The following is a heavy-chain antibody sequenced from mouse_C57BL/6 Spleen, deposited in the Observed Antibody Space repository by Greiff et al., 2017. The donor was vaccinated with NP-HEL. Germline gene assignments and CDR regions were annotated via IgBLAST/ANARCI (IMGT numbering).Heavy chain of an antibody. CDR1: GYTFTSYW. J-gene: IGHJ2*01. Sequence: VQLQQPGAELVKPGASVKLSCKASGYTFTSYWMQWVKQRPGQGLEWIGEIEPYDSYTNYNQKFKGKATLTVDTSSSTAYMQLSSLTSEDSAVYYCARTLTGTSDYWGQGTTLTVSS. V-gene: IGHV1-50*01. CDR3: ARTLTGTSDY. D-gene: IGHD4-1*01. CDR2: IEPYDSYT.